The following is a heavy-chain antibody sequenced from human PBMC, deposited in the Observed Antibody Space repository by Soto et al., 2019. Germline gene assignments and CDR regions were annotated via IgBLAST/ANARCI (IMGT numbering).Heavy chain of an antibody. J-gene: IGHJ3*02. CDR3: ARDSTNLGAFDI. D-gene: IGHD5-12*01. CDR2: ISAYNGNT. V-gene: IGHV1-18*01. CDR1: GYTFTSYG. Sequence: GASVKASCKASGYTFTSYGISCVRQAPGQGLEWIGWISAYNGNTNYAQKLQGRVTMTTDTSTSTAYMELRSLRSDDTAVYYCARDSTNLGAFDIWGQGTMVTVSS.